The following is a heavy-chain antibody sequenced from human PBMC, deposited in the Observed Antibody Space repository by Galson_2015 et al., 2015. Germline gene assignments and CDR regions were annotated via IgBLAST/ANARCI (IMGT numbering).Heavy chain of an antibody. Sequence: SVKVSCKASGYTFTGSYMTWVRQAPGQGLEWMGRINPNSGGANYAQKFQGRVTMTRDKSISTAYMELSRLRSDDTAVYYCARLGTKRRGFVDAFDIWGQATMVTVAS. CDR1: GYTFTGSY. CDR3: ARLGTKRRGFVDAFDI. D-gene: IGHD6-6*01. CDR2: INPNSGGA. J-gene: IGHJ3*02. V-gene: IGHV1-2*06.